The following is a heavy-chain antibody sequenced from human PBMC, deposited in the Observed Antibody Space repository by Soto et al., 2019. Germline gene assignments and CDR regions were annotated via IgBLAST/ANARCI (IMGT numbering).Heavy chain of an antibody. D-gene: IGHD2-2*01. CDR3: ARRALPLVPAATDFYYYGMDV. V-gene: IGHV1-69*12. Sequence: QVQLVQSGAEVKKPGSSVKVSCKASGGTFSSYAISWVRQAPGQGLEWMGGIIPIFGTANYAQKFQGRVTITADESTSTAYMELSSLRSEDTAVYYCARRALPLVPAATDFYYYGMDVWGQGTTVTVSS. CDR1: GGTFSSYA. J-gene: IGHJ6*02. CDR2: IIPIFGTA.